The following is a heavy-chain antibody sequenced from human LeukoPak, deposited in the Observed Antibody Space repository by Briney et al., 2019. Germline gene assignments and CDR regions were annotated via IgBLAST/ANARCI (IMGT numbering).Heavy chain of an antibody. CDR2: IYTSGST. D-gene: IGHD3-22*01. J-gene: IGHJ6*03. Sequence: PSETLSLTCAVYGVSFSGYYWSWIRQPAGKGLEWIGRIYTSGSTNYNPSLKSRVTISVDTSKNQFSLKLSSVTAADTAVYYCARDELGRYYYDSSGYYRTSYYTDVWGKGTTVTISS. CDR3: ARDELGRYYYDSSGYYRTSYYTDV. CDR1: GVSFSGYY. V-gene: IGHV4-4*07.